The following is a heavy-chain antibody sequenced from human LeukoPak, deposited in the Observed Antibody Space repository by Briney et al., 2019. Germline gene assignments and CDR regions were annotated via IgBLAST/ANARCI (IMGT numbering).Heavy chain of an antibody. CDR2: IYPGDSDI. J-gene: IGHJ4*02. V-gene: IGHV5-51*01. Sequence: GESLKISCKGSGYSFTSYWIGWVRQMPGKGLEWMGIIYPGDSDIRYSPSFQGQVTISADKSISTAYLQWSSLKASDTAMYYCARYYGSGSYYNEPFFDYWGQGTLVTVSS. D-gene: IGHD3-10*01. CDR3: ARYYGSGSYYNEPFFDY. CDR1: GYSFTSYW.